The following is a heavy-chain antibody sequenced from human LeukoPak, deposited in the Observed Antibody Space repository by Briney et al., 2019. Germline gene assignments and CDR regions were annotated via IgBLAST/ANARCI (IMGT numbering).Heavy chain of an antibody. Sequence: PSETLSLTCTVSGYSISSGYYWGWIRQPPGKGLEWIGSIYHSGSTYYNPSLKSRVTISVDTSKNQFSLKLSSVTAADTAVYYCARRGHDFWSGYSSNRFDPWGQGTLVTVSS. D-gene: IGHD3-3*01. V-gene: IGHV4-38-2*02. CDR2: IYHSGST. J-gene: IGHJ5*02. CDR1: GYSISSGYY. CDR3: ARRGHDFWSGYSSNRFDP.